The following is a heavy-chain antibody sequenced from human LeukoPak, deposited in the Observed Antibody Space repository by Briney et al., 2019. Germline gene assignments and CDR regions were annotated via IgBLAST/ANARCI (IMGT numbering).Heavy chain of an antibody. CDR3: AAQPQEEAAGDY. CDR1: GFTFTSSA. D-gene: IGHD2-15*01. CDR2: IVVGSGNT. V-gene: IGHV1-58*02. J-gene: IGHJ4*02. Sequence: ASVKVSCKASGFTFTSSAMQWVRQARGRRLEWIGWIVVGSGNTNYAQEFQERVTITRDMSTSTAYMELSSLRSEDTAVYYCAAQPQEEAAGDYWGQGTLVTVSS.